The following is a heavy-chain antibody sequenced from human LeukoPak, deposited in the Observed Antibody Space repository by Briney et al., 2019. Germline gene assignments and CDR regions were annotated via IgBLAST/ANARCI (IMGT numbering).Heavy chain of an antibody. D-gene: IGHD6-19*01. Sequence: GRSLRLSCAASGFTFDDYAMHWVRQVPGKGLEWVSGISWNSGSIGYADSVKGRFTISRDNAKNSLYLHMNSLSAEDTALYYCAKGKKITVAGLFDCWGQGALVTVS. J-gene: IGHJ4*02. CDR3: AKGKKITVAGLFDC. V-gene: IGHV3-9*01. CDR2: ISWNSGSI. CDR1: GFTFDDYA.